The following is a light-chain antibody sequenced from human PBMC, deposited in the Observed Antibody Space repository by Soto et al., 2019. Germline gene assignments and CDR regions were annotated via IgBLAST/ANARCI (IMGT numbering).Light chain of an antibody. CDR3: QQYESWPPIT. CDR1: QSVSSK. CDR2: DTS. J-gene: IGKJ5*01. V-gene: IGKV3-15*01. Sequence: EMVMTQSPATLSVSPGERATLSCRAIQSVSSKLAWYQQKPGQAPRLLIYDTSTRATGIPARFSGSGSGTDFTLTISSLQSEDFALYYCQQYESWPPITFGQGTRLEI.